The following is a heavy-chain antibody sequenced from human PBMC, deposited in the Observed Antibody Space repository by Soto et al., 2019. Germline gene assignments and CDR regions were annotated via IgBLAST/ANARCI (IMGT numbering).Heavy chain of an antibody. CDR2: ISYDGSNK. CDR3: ARVPTVVTTAYYFDY. V-gene: IGHV3-30-3*01. D-gene: IGHD4-17*01. CDR1: GFTSSSYA. Sequence: QVQLVESGGGVVQPGRSLRLSCAASGFTSSSYAMHWVRQAPGKGLEWVAVISYDGSNKYYADSVKGRFTISRDNSKNTLYLQMNSLRAEDTAVYYCARVPTVVTTAYYFDYWGQGTLVTVSS. J-gene: IGHJ4*02.